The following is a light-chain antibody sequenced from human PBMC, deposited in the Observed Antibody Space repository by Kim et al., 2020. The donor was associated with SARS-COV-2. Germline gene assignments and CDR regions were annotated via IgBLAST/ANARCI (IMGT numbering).Light chain of an antibody. CDR1: KLGDKY. V-gene: IGLV3-1*01. Sequence: SPGQTASIACSGVKLGDKYACWYQQKPGQSPVLVIYQDNKRPSGIPERFSGSNSGNTATLTISGTQAMDEADYYCQAWDSSTAVFGGGTQLTVL. CDR3: QAWDSSTAV. J-gene: IGLJ2*01. CDR2: QDN.